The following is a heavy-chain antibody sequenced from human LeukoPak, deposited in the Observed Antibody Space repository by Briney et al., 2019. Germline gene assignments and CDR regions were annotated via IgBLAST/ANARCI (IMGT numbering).Heavy chain of an antibody. V-gene: IGHV3-21*01. Sequence: GGSLRLSCEASGFSFSRHGMHWVRQAPGKGLEWVSSISSSSSYIYYADSVKGRFTISRDNAKNSLYLQMNSLRAEDTAVYYCARDSAAVAGTGHYWGQGTLVTVSS. J-gene: IGHJ4*02. CDR1: GFSFSRHG. CDR2: ISSSSSYI. CDR3: ARDSAAVAGTGHY. D-gene: IGHD6-19*01.